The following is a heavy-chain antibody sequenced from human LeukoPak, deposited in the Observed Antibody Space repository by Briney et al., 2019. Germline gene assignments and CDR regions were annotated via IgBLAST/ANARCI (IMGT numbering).Heavy chain of an antibody. D-gene: IGHD3-10*02. Sequence: GGSLRLSCAASGFTFSSYGMSWVRQASGKGLEWVSAISGSGGSTYYADSVEGRSTMSRDNSKNSLYLQMNSLRAEDTAVYYCAELGITMIGGVWGKGTTVTISS. CDR3: AELGITMIGGV. CDR1: GFTFSSYG. V-gene: IGHV3-23*01. CDR2: ISGSGGST. J-gene: IGHJ6*04.